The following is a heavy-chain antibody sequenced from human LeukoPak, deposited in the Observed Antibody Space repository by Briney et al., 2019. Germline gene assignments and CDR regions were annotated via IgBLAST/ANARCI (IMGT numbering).Heavy chain of an antibody. J-gene: IGHJ6*03. D-gene: IGHD1-26*01. CDR1: GFTFDDYG. Sequence: GGSLRLSCAASGFTFDDYGMSWVRQGPGKGLEWVSGINWNGGRTGYADSVKGRFTISRDNAKNSLYLQMNSLRAEDTAVYYCARDPYSGSYGNYYYYFMDVWGKGTTVTISS. CDR2: INWNGGRT. CDR3: ARDPYSGSYGNYYYYFMDV. V-gene: IGHV3-20*04.